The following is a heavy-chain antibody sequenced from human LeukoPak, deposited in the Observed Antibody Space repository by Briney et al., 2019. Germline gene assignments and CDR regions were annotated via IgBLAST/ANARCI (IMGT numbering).Heavy chain of an antibody. CDR1: GFTFSSYR. CDR3: ARERKYDSNFDY. J-gene: IGHJ4*02. D-gene: IGHD1-1*01. CDR2: IKNDGSTT. V-gene: IGHV3-74*01. Sequence: GGSLRLSCSASGFTFSSYRMHWVRQPPGQGLVWFSRIKNDGSTTTYADSVKGRFTVSRDNAKNTPKLQINSLRAEDTAVYYCARERKYDSNFDYWGQGTLVTVSS.